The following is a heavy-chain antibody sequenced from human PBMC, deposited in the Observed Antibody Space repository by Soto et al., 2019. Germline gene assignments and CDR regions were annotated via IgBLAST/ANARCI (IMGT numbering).Heavy chain of an antibody. D-gene: IGHD3-10*01. CDR3: TTPLLWFGELPARLNDY. CDR1: GGSISNYY. Sequence: SETLSLTCTVSGGSISNYYWSWIRQPPGKGLEWIGFIFYSGSTNYNPSLKSRVTMSVDTSNNQFSLKLSSVTAADTAVYYCTTPLLWFGELPARLNDYWGQGTLVTVSS. J-gene: IGHJ4*02. V-gene: IGHV4-59*01. CDR2: IFYSGST.